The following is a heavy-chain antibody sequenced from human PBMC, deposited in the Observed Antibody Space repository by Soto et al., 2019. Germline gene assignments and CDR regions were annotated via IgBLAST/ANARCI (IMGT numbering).Heavy chain of an antibody. CDR2: INPNSGGT. V-gene: IGHV1-2*04. J-gene: IGHJ4*02. Sequence: GASVKVSCKASGYTFTGYYMHWVRQAPGQGLEWMGWINPNSGGTNYAQKFQGWVTMTRDTSISTAYMELSRLRSDDTAVYYCARVPSRRRNDMYYFDYWGQGTRVTVSS. CDR3: ARVPSRRRNDMYYFDY. D-gene: IGHD1-1*01. CDR1: GYTFTGYY.